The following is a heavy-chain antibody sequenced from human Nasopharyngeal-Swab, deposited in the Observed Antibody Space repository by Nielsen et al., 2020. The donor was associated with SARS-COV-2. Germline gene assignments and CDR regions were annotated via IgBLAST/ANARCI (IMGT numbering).Heavy chain of an antibody. J-gene: IGHJ4*02. Sequence: GSLRLSCTVSGGSISSSSYYWGWIRQPPGQGLEWIGSLYYTGRSYYNPSLKTRVTISGDSSKNPFSLRLTSVTAADTAVYYCAREAEDCSSASCYAAPFDSWGQGTLVTVSS. CDR3: AREAEDCSSASCYAAPFDS. D-gene: IGHD2-2*01. CDR1: GGSISSSSYY. V-gene: IGHV4-39*02. CDR2: LYYTGRS.